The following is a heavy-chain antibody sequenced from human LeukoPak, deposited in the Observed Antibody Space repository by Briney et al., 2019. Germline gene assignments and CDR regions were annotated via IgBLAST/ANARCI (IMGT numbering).Heavy chain of an antibody. J-gene: IGHJ4*02. V-gene: IGHV4-4*02. D-gene: IGHD6-13*01. CDR2: IYHSGST. Sequence: SGTLSLTCAVSGGSISSSNWWSWVRQPPGKGLEWIGEIYHSGSTNYNPSLKSRVTISVDTSKNQFSLKLSSVTAADTAVYYCARSISTSWEDGFDYWGQGTLVTVSS. CDR1: GGSISSSNW. CDR3: ARSISTSWEDGFDY.